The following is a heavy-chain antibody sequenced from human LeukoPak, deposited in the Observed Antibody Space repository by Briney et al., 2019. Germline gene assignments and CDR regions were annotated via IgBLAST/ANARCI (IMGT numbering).Heavy chain of an antibody. J-gene: IGHJ4*02. CDR3: ARAPMGGAMYLDS. CDR2: ISSSSSYI. CDR1: GFTFSSYS. D-gene: IGHD3-16*01. Sequence: PGGSLRLSCAASGFTFSSYSMNWVRQAPGKGLEWVSSISSSSSYIYYADSVKGRFTISRDNAKNSLYLQMNSLRAEDTAVYYCARAPMGGAMYLDSWARETLVPVS. V-gene: IGHV3-21*01.